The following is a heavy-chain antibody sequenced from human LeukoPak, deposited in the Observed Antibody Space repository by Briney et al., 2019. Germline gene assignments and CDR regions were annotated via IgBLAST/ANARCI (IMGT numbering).Heavy chain of an antibody. CDR1: GFTFSSYA. J-gene: IGHJ6*02. CDR3: ARGGGYCSSTSCYYGMDV. CDR2: ISSSGSTI. V-gene: IGHV3-48*03. D-gene: IGHD2-2*01. Sequence: PGGSLRLSCAASGFTFSSYAMSWVRQAPGKGLEWVSYISSSGSTIYYADSVRGRFTISRDNAKNSLYLQMNSLRAEDTAVYYCARGGGYCSSTSCYYGMDVWGQGTTVVVSS.